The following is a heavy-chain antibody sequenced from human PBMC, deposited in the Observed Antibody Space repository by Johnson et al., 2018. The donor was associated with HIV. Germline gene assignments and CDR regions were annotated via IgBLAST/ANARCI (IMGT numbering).Heavy chain of an antibody. V-gene: IGHV3-30*18. CDR2: ISYDGSNK. CDR1: GFTFSDYG. D-gene: IGHD3-10*02. CDR3: AKEEKMLTYAFDI. J-gene: IGHJ3*02. Sequence: HVQLVESGGGVVEPGRALRLSCAPSGFTFSDYGIHWVRQAPGKGLEWVAVISYDGSNKNYADSVKGRFTISRDNSKNTLYLQMNSLRAEDTAVYYCAKEEKMLTYAFDIWGQGTMVTVSS.